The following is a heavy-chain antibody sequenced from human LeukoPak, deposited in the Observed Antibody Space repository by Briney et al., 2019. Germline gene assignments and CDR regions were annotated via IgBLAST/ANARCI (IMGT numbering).Heavy chain of an antibody. CDR1: GYSISSGYY. D-gene: IGHD1-26*01. Sequence: SETLSLTCAVSGYSISSGYYWGWIRQPPGKGLEWIGSIYHSGSTYYNPSLKSRVTISVDTSKNQFSLKLSSVTAADTAVYYCAKGPAGGGSYYDYWGQGTLVTVSS. J-gene: IGHJ4*02. CDR2: IYHSGST. CDR3: AKGPAGGGSYYDY. V-gene: IGHV4-38-2*01.